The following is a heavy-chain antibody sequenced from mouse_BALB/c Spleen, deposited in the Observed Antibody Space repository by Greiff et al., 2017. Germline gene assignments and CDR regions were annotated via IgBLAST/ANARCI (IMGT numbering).Heavy chain of an antibody. CDR3: ARQVLRGYAMDY. D-gene: IGHD1-1*01. CDR1: GFAFSSYD. CDR2: ISSGGGST. J-gene: IGHJ4*01. Sequence: EVKLVESGGGLVKPGGSLKLSCAASGFAFSSYDMSWVRQTPEKRLEWVAYISSGGGSTYYPDTVKGRFTISRDNAKNTLYLQMSSLKSEDTAMYYCARQVLRGYAMDYWGQGTSVTVSS. V-gene: IGHV5-12-1*01.